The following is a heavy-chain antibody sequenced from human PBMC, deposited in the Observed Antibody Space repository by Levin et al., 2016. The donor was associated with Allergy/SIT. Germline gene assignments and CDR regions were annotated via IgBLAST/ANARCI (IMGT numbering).Heavy chain of an antibody. CDR2: IIPIFGTA. CDR3: ARGDCSSTSCYFPYYYGMDV. V-gene: IGHV1-69*06. CDR1: GGTFSSYA. J-gene: IGHJ6*02. D-gene: IGHD2-2*01. Sequence: SVKVSCKASGGTFSSYAISWVRQAPGQGLEWMGGIIPIFGTANYAQKFQGRVTITADKSTSTAYMELSSLRSEDTAVYYCARGDCSSTSCYFPYYYGMDVWGQGTTVTVSS.